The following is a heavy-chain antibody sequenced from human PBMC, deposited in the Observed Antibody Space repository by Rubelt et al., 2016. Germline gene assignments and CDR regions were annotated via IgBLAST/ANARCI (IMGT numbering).Heavy chain of an antibody. CDR2: INPNSGNT. D-gene: IGHD6-19*01. V-gene: IGHV1-8*02. Sequence: QVQLVQSGAEVKKPGASVKVSCKASGYTFTDYYIHWVRQAPGQGLEWMGRINPNSGNTGCAQKFQGRVTMNRDTSISTADMELSILRSEDTAVYYCAGLGVEVAGTNWFDPWGQGTLVTVSS. CDR3: AGLGVEVAGTNWFDP. J-gene: IGHJ5*02. CDR1: GYTFTDYY.